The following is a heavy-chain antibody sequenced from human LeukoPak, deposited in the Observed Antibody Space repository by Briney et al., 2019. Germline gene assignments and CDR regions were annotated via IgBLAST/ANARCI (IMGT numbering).Heavy chain of an antibody. CDR2: INWNGGST. J-gene: IGHJ4*02. Sequence: PGGSLRLSCAASGFTFDDYGMSWVRQAPGKGLEWASGINWNGGSTGYADSVKGRFTISRDNAKNSLYLQMNSLRAEDTALYYCARDILAVADIAPLDYWGQGTLVTASS. V-gene: IGHV3-20*04. CDR1: GFTFDDYG. CDR3: ARDILAVADIAPLDY. D-gene: IGHD6-19*01.